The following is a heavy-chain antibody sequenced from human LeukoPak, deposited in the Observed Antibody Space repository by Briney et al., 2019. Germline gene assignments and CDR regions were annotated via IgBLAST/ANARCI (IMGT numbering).Heavy chain of an antibody. D-gene: IGHD3-16*02. CDR1: GFNFSSYV. J-gene: IGHJ4*02. V-gene: IGHV3-23*01. Sequence: PGGSLRLSCAASGFNFSSYVMSWVRQAPGKGLEWDSALIGSGGSTFYADSVKGRFTISRDNSKNTLYLQMNSLRAEDTAVYYCATVWGSYLHFGYWGQGTLVTVSS. CDR3: ATVWGSYLHFGY. CDR2: LIGSGGST.